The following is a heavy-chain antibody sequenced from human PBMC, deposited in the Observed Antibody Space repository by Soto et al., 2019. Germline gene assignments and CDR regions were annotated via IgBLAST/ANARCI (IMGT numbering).Heavy chain of an antibody. CDR2: IYWDDDK. J-gene: IGHJ5*01. D-gene: IGHD6-13*01. V-gene: IGHV2-5*02. CDR3: AHTSSSWFILLLGTGDDWFGS. Sequence: VSGPTLVNPTQTLTLTCTFSGFSLSTSGVGVGWIRQPPGKALEWLALIYWDDDKRYSPSLKSRLTITKDTSKNQVVLTMTNMDPVDTATYYCAHTSSSWFILLLGTGDDWFGSWGKGTLVTGSS. CDR1: GFSLSTSGVG.